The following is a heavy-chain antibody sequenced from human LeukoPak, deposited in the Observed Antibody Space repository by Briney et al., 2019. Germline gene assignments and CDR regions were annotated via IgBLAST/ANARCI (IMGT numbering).Heavy chain of an antibody. CDR1: GGSISSGDYY. V-gene: IGHV4-30-4*01. CDR2: IYYSGST. D-gene: IGHD3-10*01. CDR3: ARAEGSGSYYNGVWFDP. J-gene: IGHJ5*02. Sequence: PSETLSLTCTVSGGSISSGDYYWSWIRQPPGRGLEWIGYIYYSGSTYYNPSLKSRVTISVDTSKNQFSLKLSSVTAADTAVYYCARAEGSGSYYNGVWFDPWGQGTLVTVSS.